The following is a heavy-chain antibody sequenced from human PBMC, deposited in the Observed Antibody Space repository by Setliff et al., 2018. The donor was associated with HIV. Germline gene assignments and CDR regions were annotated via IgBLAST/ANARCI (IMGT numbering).Heavy chain of an antibody. CDR2: IYYSGTT. J-gene: IGHJ2*01. CDR3: ARQSTGGGYNYWDFDL. CDR1: GDSISGGRHY. D-gene: IGHD5-12*01. Sequence: SETLSLTCIVSGDSISGGRHYLSWIRQTAGKGLEWIGSIYYSGTTYYNPSLKSRVTISVDTSKNQFSLKLSSVTAADTAVYHCARQSTGGGYNYWDFDLWGRGTLVTVSS. V-gene: IGHV4-39*01.